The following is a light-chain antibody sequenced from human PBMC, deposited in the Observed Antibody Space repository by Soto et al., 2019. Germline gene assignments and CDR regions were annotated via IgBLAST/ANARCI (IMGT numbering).Light chain of an antibody. CDR2: AAY. V-gene: IGKV1-6*01. CDR3: LQDYNYPLT. Sequence: AIQMTQSPSSLSASVGDRVTITCRASQGIRNDLGWYQQKPGKAPKLLIYAAYSLQSGVPSRFSGSGSGTDFTLNISSLQPEDFATYYCLQDYNYPLTFGPGTKVDIK. CDR1: QGIRND. J-gene: IGKJ3*01.